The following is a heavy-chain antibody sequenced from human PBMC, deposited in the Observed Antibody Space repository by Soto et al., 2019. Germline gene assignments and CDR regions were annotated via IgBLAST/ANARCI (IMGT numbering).Heavy chain of an antibody. CDR1: GYSFAGYW. CDR2: IDPSDSQT. V-gene: IGHV5-10-1*01. Sequence: GESLKISCKGSGYSFAGYWITWVRQKPGKGLEWMGRIDPSDSQTYYSPSFRGHVTISATKSITTVFLQWSSLRASDTAMYYCARQIYDSDTGPNFQYYFDSWSQGNPVTVSS. D-gene: IGHD3-22*01. J-gene: IGHJ4*02. CDR3: ARQIYDSDTGPNFQYYFDS.